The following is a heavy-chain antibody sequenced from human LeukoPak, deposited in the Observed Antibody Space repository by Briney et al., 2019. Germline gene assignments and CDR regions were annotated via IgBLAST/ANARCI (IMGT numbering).Heavy chain of an antibody. Sequence: ASVKVSCKASGYTFTGYYMHWVRQAPGQGLGWMGWINPNSGGTNYAQKFQGRVTMTRDTSISTAYMELSRLRSDDTAVYYCARVRAGYYRGAFDIWGQGTMVTVSS. CDR3: ARVRAGYYRGAFDI. J-gene: IGHJ3*02. D-gene: IGHD3-22*01. CDR1: GYTFTGYY. V-gene: IGHV1-2*02. CDR2: INPNSGGT.